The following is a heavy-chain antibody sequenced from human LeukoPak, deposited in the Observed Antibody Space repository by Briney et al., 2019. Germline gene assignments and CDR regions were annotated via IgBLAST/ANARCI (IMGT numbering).Heavy chain of an antibody. V-gene: IGHV3-23*01. J-gene: IGHJ5*02. CDR2: IRPSGDNT. D-gene: IGHD6-19*01. Sequence: GGALRLSCAASGFSFKDYDMTWVRQAPGRGLEWVSSIRPSGDNTYYGDSVKGRFTISRDNSKNTVYLQMNNMRVDDTAVYYCARVAGRHWFDPWGQGTLVTVSS. CDR1: GFSFKDYD. CDR3: ARVAGRHWFDP.